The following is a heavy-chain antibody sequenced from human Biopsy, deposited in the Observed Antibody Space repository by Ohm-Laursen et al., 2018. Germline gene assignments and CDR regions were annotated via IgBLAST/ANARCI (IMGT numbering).Heavy chain of an antibody. CDR1: RFTFSTYG. D-gene: IGHD6-13*01. J-gene: IGHJ6*02. CDR3: VKDRGAAGTDYYYGMDV. V-gene: IGHV3-30*18. Sequence: SLRLSCAASRFTFSTYGMHWVRQAPGKGLEWVAVISFDGSDQKYADSVKGRFTISRDNSKNTMYLQMNSLRAEDTAVFYCVKDRGAAGTDYYYGMDVWGQGTTVTVSS. CDR2: ISFDGSDQ.